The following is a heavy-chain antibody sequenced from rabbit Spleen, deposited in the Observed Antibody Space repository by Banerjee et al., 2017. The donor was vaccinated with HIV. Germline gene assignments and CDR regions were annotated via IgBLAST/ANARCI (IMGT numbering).Heavy chain of an antibody. D-gene: IGHD1-1*01. V-gene: IGHV1S45*01. Sequence: QEHLVESGGGLVKPEGSLKLSCTASGFSFSGDSYMCWVRQAPGKGLEWIACIDTGSSGFTYFANWAKGRFTISKTSSTTVTLQMTSLTAADTATYFCARDTSSSFSSYGMDLWGPGTLVTVS. CDR1: GFSFSGDSY. J-gene: IGHJ6*01. CDR3: ARDTSSSFSSYGMDL. CDR2: IDTGSSGFT.